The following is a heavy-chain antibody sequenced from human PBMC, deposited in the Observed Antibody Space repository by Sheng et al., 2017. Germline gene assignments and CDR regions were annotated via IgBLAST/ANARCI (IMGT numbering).Heavy chain of an antibody. D-gene: IGHD3-10*01. CDR2: INHSGST. Sequence: QVQLQQWGAGLLKPSETLSLTCAVYGGSFSGYYWSWIRQPPGKGLEWIGEINHSGSTNYNPSLKSRVTISVDTSKNQFSLKLSSVTAADTAVYYCASRGTMVRGRSSWFDPWGQGTLVHRLL. V-gene: IGHV4-34*01. CDR1: GGSFSGYY. CDR3: ASRGTMVRGRSSWFDP. J-gene: IGHJ5*02.